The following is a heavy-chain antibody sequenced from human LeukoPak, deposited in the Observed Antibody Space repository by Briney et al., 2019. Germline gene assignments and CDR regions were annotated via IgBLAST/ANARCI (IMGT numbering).Heavy chain of an antibody. CDR2: IYYSGST. CDR3: VRGGDSSNRKRSLGF. J-gene: IGHJ4*02. V-gene: IGHV4-59*01. Sequence: SETLSLTCTVSGGSISGYYWSWIRQPPGKGLKWIGYIYYSGSTNYNPSLKSRVTISVDTSKNQFSLKLSSVTAADTAVYYCVRGGDSSNRKRSLGFWGQGTLVTVSS. D-gene: IGHD6-13*01. CDR1: GGSISGYY.